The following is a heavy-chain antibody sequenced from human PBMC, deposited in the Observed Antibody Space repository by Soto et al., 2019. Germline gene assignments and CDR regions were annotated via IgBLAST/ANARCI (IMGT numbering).Heavy chain of an antibody. J-gene: IGHJ4*02. D-gene: IGHD4-17*01. CDR2: ISAYNGNT. CDR1: GYTFTIYG. V-gene: IGHV1-18*01. Sequence: GASVKVSCKASGYTFTIYGIIWVRQAPGQGLEWMGWISAYNGNTNYAQKLQGRVTMTTDTSTSTAYMELRSLRSDDTAVYYCARTTEGMWSDYWGQGTPVTVSS. CDR3: ARTTEGMWSDY.